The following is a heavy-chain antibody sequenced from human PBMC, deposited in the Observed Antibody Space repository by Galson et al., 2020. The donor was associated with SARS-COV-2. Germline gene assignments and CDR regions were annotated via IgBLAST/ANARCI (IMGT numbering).Heavy chain of an antibody. CDR2: ISYDGSNK. Sequence: GGSLRLSCAASGFTFSSYAMHWVRQAPGKGLEWVAVISYDGSNKYYADSVKGRFTISRDNSKNTLYLQMNSLRAEDTAVYYCARDLGGYSSGWGQGTLVTVSS. CDR3: ARDLGGYSSG. CDR1: GFTFSSYA. D-gene: IGHD6-25*01. V-gene: IGHV3-30-3*01. J-gene: IGHJ4*02.